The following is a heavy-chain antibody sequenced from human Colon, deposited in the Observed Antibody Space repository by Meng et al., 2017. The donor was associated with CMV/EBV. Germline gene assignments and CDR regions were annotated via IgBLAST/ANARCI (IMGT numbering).Heavy chain of an antibody. CDR2: ISWNSGSI. D-gene: IGHD5-18*01. CDR3: ARSRIQLWLNYFDY. V-gene: IGHV3-9*01. J-gene: IGHJ4*02. Sequence: SLKISCAASGFTFDDYAMHWVRQAPGKGLEWVSGISWNSGSIGYADSVKGRFTISRDNAKNSLYLQMNSLRAEDTAVYYCARSRIQLWLNYFDYWGQGTLVTVSS. CDR1: GFTFDDYA.